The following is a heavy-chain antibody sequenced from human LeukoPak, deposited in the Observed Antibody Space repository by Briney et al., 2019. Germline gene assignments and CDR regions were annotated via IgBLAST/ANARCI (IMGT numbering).Heavy chain of an antibody. Sequence: QPGGSLRLSCAASGFTFSSYWMSWVRQAPGKGLEWVANINQDGSEKYYVDSVEGRFTISRDNAKNSLYLQMNSLRAEDTAVYYCARPVGNGYYYDWGQGTLVTVSS. CDR1: GFTFSSYW. D-gene: IGHD3-22*01. V-gene: IGHV3-7*04. J-gene: IGHJ4*02. CDR3: ARPVGNGYYYD. CDR2: INQDGSEK.